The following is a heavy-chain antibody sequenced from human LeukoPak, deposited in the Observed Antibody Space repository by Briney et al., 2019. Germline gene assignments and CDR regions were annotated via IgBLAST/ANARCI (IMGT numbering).Heavy chain of an antibody. V-gene: IGHV3-11*04. CDR2: ISSSGTTI. J-gene: IGHJ4*02. D-gene: IGHD3/OR15-3a*01. CDR1: GFTFSDYY. CDR3: ARGVPTGYYTSRYDY. Sequence: PGGSLRLSCAASGFTFSDYYMSWIRQAPGKGLEWVSYISSSGTTIYYADSVKGRFTISRDNAKNSLYLQMNSLRAEDTAVYYCARGVPTGYYTSRYDYWGQGTLVTVSS.